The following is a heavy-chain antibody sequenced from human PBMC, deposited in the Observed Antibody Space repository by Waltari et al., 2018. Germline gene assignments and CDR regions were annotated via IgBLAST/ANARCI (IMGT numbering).Heavy chain of an antibody. V-gene: IGHV3-23*01. D-gene: IGHD2-15*01. CDR1: GFPFRSYA. CDR2: ISANGGVT. CDR3: AKAGGSWIRLAGLSEY. J-gene: IGHJ4*02. Sequence: EVQLLESGGGLVQPGGSLRLSCAASGFPFRSYAMRWVRQAPGKGVEWVSAISANGGVTYYADSVKGRFTISRDNSKNTLYLQMDSLRADDTAVYYCAKAGGSWIRLAGLSEYWGQGTLVTVSS.